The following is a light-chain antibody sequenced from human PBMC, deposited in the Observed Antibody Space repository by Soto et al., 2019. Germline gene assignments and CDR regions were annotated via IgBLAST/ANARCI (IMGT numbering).Light chain of an antibody. J-gene: IGKJ2*01. CDR1: QSISSW. CDR2: KAS. V-gene: IGKV1-5*03. Sequence: DIQMTQSPSTLSASVGDRVTITCRASQSISSWLAWYQQKPGKPPMLLIYKASTIESGVPSRFSGGGSETEFTLTISSLQPDDFATYYGQHCHSYLYTFGQGTKLEIK. CDR3: QHCHSYLYT.